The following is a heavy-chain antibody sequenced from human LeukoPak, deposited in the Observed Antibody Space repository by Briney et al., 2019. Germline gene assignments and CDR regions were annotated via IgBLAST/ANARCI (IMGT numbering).Heavy chain of an antibody. D-gene: IGHD3-22*01. J-gene: IGHJ1*01. V-gene: IGHV3-30*02. Sequence: PGGSLRLSCAASGFSFNNYGMLWVRQAPGKGLEWVASIRFDGGTTHSADSVKGRFTLSRDNSKNTLYLQMNSLRAEDTAVYYCAREFFFNYYDSSDTEYFQHWGQGTLVTVSS. CDR3: AREFFFNYYDSSDTEYFQH. CDR2: IRFDGGTT. CDR1: GFSFNNYG.